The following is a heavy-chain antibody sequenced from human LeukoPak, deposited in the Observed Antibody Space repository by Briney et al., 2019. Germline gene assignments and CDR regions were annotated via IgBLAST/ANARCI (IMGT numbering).Heavy chain of an antibody. V-gene: IGHV4-61*08. CDR2: IYYSGST. J-gene: IGHJ2*01. CDR1: GGSISSGDYY. Sequence: SETLSLTCTVSGGSISSGDYYWSWIRQPPGKGLEWIGYIYYSGSTNYNPSLKSRVTISVDTSKNQFSLKLSSVTAADTAVYYCARHSGYSSPYWYFDLWGRGTLVTVSS. D-gene: IGHD6-13*01. CDR3: ARHSGYSSPYWYFDL.